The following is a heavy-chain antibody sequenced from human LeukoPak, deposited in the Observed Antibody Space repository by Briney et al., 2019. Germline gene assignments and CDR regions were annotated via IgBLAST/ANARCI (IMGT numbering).Heavy chain of an antibody. CDR2: IIPIFGTA. J-gene: IGHJ4*02. Sequence: GSSVNVSCKASGGTFSSYAISWVRQAPGQGLEWMGGIIPIFGTANYAQKFQGRVTITADESTSTAYMELSSLRSEDTAVYYCASYYGGKRYYFDYWGQGTLVTVSS. D-gene: IGHD4-23*01. CDR3: ASYYGGKRYYFDY. V-gene: IGHV1-69*01. CDR1: GGTFSSYA.